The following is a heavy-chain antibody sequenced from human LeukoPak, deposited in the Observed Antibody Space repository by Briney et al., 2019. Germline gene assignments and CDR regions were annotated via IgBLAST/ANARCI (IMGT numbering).Heavy chain of an antibody. J-gene: IGHJ4*02. CDR2: IYYRGST. D-gene: IGHD6-13*01. CDR1: GDSISSNSYY. Sequence: SETLSLTCTVSGDSISSNSYYWGWVRQSPGKGLEWIGSIYYRGSTYYNPSLKSRVTISADTSKNQFSLNLSSVTATDTAVYYCARQPPVAAAGNFVDSWGQGTLVTVSS. V-gene: IGHV4-39*01. CDR3: ARQPPVAAAGNFVDS.